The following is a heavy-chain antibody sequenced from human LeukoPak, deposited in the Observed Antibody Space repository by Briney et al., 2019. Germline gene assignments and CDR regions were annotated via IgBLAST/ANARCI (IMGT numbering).Heavy chain of an antibody. CDR3: HLRYGDWLAY. CDR1: GFTFSDHY. CDR2: SRNKIKGYST. D-gene: IGHD2-21*02. V-gene: IGHV3-72*01. Sequence: GGSLRLSCAASGFTFSDHYMDWVRQAPGKGLEWVARSRNKIKGYSTDYAASVQGRFTISRDDSRNSVYLQMHSLKSEDTAVYCVHLRYGDWLAYWGQGTLVSVSS. J-gene: IGHJ4*02.